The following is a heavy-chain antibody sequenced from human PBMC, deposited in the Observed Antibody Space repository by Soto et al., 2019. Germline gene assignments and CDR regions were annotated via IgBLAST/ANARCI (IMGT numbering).Heavy chain of an antibody. CDR1: GGSISSPSYN. D-gene: IGHD1-1*01. V-gene: IGHV4-39*01. J-gene: IGHJ4*02. CDR2: FFYGGRT. CDR3: ATVASTHFDS. Sequence: QVQLQQSGPGLLKPSETLSLTCTVSGGSISSPSYNWGWVRQPPGKGPEWIGSFFYGGRTHYSPSLESRLSISEDTARSQVSLILTSVTAADTAVYYCATVASTHFDSWGQGALVVVSS.